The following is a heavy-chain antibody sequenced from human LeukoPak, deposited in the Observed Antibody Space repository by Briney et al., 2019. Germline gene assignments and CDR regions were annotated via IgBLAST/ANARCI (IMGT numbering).Heavy chain of an antibody. V-gene: IGHV4-39*01. CDR1: GGSISSSSYY. CDR3: ARHPYTVASSWASYYFDY. CDR2: IYYSGST. D-gene: IGHD6-13*01. Sequence: SETLSLTCTVSGGSISSSSYYWGWIRQPPGKGLEWIGSIYYSGSTYYNPSLKSRVTISVDTSKNQFSLKPSSVTAADTAVYYCARHPYTVASSWASYYFDYWGQGTLVTVSS. J-gene: IGHJ4*02.